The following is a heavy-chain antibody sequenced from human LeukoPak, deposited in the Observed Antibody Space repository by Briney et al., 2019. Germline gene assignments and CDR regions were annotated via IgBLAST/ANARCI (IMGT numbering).Heavy chain of an antibody. Sequence: ASVKVSCKASGYTFTSYYMHWVRQAPGQGLEWMGIINPSGGSTSYAQKFQGRVTMTRDTSTSTVYMELSSLRSEDTAVYYCARGSIFGVVTLDAFDIWGQRKMVTVSS. V-gene: IGHV1-46*01. CDR1: GYTFTSYY. CDR2: INPSGGST. CDR3: ARGSIFGVVTLDAFDI. J-gene: IGHJ3*02. D-gene: IGHD3-3*01.